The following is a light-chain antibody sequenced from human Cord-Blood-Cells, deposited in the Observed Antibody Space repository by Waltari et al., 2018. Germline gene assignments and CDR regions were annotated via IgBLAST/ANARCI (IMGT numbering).Light chain of an antibody. CDR2: EGS. Sequence: QSALTQPASVSGSPGQSITISCTGTSSDVGRYNLFSCYQQHQGKAPKLMIYEGSKRPSGFSNRFSGSKSGNTASLTISGLQAEDEADYYCCSYAGSSTYVVFGGGTKLTVL. V-gene: IGLV2-23*01. CDR1: SSDVGRYNL. CDR3: CSYAGSSTYVV. J-gene: IGLJ2*01.